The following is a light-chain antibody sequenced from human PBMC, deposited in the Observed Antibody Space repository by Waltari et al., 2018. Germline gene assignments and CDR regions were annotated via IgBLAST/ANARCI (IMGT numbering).Light chain of an antibody. J-gene: IGKJ2*01. CDR2: AAS. V-gene: IGKV1-39*01. Sequence: DIQMTQSPSSLCASVGDRVTIPCRASQSIGIYVNWYQQKPGKAPNPLIYAASSLQSGVTSRFSGSGSGTDFSLTIRSLQPGDFATYYCQQSFTTPQNTFGQGTRLEIK. CDR1: QSIGIY. CDR3: QQSFTTPQNT.